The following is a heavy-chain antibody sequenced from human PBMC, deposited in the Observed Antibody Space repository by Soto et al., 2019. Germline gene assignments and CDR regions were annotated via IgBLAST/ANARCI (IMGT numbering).Heavy chain of an antibody. J-gene: IGHJ6*02. V-gene: IGHV1-2*04. CDR2: MNPNSGGT. CDR3: ARAYSGYDYYYYYGMDV. CDR1: GYTFTSYD. Sequence: ASVKVSCKASGYTFTSYDINWVRQATGQGLEWMGWMNPNSGGTNYAQKFQGWVTMTRDTSISTAYMELSRLRSDDTAVYYCARAYSGYDYYYYYGMDVWGQGTTVTVSS. D-gene: IGHD5-12*01.